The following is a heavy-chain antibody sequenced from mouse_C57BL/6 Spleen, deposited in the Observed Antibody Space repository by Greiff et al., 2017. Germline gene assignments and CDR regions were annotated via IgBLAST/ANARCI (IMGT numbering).Heavy chain of an antibody. CDR1: GFNIKDDY. J-gene: IGHJ3*01. V-gene: IGHV14-4*01. Sequence: VQLKESGAELVRPGASVKLSCTASGFNIKDDYMHWVKQRPEQGLEWIGWLDPENGDTAYASKFQGKATITADTSSNTAYLQLSSLTSEDTAVYYCTTGDYDPSFAYWGQGTLVTVSA. D-gene: IGHD2-4*01. CDR3: TTGDYDPSFAY. CDR2: LDPENGDT.